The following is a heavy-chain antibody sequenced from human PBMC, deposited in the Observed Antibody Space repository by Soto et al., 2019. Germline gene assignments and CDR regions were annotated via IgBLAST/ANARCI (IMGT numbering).Heavy chain of an antibody. V-gene: IGHV4-59*01. CDR2: IYYSGST. Sequence: QVQLQESGPGLVKPSETLSLTCTVSGGSISSYYWSWIRQPPGKGLEWIGYIYYSGSTNYNPSLKSRVTISVDTSKNQFSLKLSSVTAADTAVYYCARDGYYYDSSGYPRVYYFDYWGQGTLVTVSS. CDR1: GGSISSYY. CDR3: ARDGYYYDSSGYPRVYYFDY. D-gene: IGHD3-22*01. J-gene: IGHJ4*02.